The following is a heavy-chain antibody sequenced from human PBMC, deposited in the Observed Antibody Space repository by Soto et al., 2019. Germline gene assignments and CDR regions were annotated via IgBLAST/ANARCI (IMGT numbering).Heavy chain of an antibody. CDR3: ARDPAR. D-gene: IGHD6-25*01. Sequence: QLQLQESGSGLVKPSQTLSLTCAVSDGSISSGGYSWSWIRQPPGKGLEWIGYIYHSGKTYYNPSLKSRVTISVDRSKNQFSLKLSSVTAADTAVYYCARDPARWGQGTLVTVSS. J-gene: IGHJ4*02. CDR1: DGSISSGGYS. CDR2: IYHSGKT. V-gene: IGHV4-30-2*01.